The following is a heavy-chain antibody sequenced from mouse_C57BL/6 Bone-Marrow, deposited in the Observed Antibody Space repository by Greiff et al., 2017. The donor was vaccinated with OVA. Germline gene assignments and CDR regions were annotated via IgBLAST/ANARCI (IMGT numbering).Heavy chain of an antibody. J-gene: IGHJ2*01. D-gene: IGHD1-1*01. Sequence: EVMLVESGGGLVKPGGSLKLSCAASGFTFSSYTMSWVRQTPEKRLEWVATISGGGGNTYYPDSVKGRFTISRDNAKNILYLQMSSLRSEDTALYYCARGNYGSREEGGYYFDYWGQGTTLTVSS. CDR1: GFTFSSYT. V-gene: IGHV5-9*01. CDR2: ISGGGGNT. CDR3: ARGNYGSREEGGYYFDY.